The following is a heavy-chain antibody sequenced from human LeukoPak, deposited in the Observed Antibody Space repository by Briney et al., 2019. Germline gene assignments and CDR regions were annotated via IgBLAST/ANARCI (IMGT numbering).Heavy chain of an antibody. D-gene: IGHD1-26*01. CDR1: GFTFSNFL. Sequence: PGGSLRLSCAASGFTFSNFLMTWVRQAPGKGPEWVSAISGSGGDTYYADSVKGRFTISRDNSKNTLYLQMNSLRAEDTAVYYCAKEGVTTGDFDYWGQGTLVTVSS. CDR3: AKEGVTTGDFDY. CDR2: ISGSGGDT. V-gene: IGHV3-23*01. J-gene: IGHJ4*02.